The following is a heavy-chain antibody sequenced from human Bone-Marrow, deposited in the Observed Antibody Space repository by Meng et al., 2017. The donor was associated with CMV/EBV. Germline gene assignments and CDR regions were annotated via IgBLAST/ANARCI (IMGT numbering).Heavy chain of an antibody. J-gene: IGHJ5*02. V-gene: IGHV4-39*07. CDR1: GGSISNSSYY. Sequence: SETLSLTCTVSGGSISNSSYYWGWIRQPPGKGLEWIGEINHSGSTNYNPSLKSRVTISVDTSKNQFSLKLSSVTAADTAVYYCARGRIIVVVPAAPGVPWFDPWGQGTLVTGSS. CDR3: ARGRIIVVVPAAPGVPWFDP. D-gene: IGHD2-2*01. CDR2: INHSGST.